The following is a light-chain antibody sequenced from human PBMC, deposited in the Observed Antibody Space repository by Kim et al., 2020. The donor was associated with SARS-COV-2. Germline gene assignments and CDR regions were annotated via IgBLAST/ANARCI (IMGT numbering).Light chain of an antibody. CDR3: QQYNNWPPWT. CDR2: GAS. Sequence: SPGEIATLSCSASQSVSSNLAWYQQKPGQAPRLLIYGASTRATGIPARFSGSGSGTEFTLTISSLQSEDFAIYYCQQYNNWPPWTFGQGTKVGIK. CDR1: QSVSSN. J-gene: IGKJ1*01. V-gene: IGKV3-15*01.